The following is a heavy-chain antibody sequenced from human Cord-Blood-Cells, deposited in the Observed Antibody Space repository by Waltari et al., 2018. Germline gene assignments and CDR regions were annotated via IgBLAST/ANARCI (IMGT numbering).Heavy chain of an antibody. Sequence: QVQLVESGGGVVQPGRSLRLSCAASGFTFSSYGMHWVRQAPGKGLEWVAVIWYDGSNKYYADSEKGRFTISRDNSKNTLYLQMNRLRAEDTAVYYCAREGVLTGEYYFDYWGQGTLVTVSS. CDR2: IWYDGSNK. V-gene: IGHV3-33*01. D-gene: IGHD7-27*01. CDR3: AREGVLTGEYYFDY. CDR1: GFTFSSYG. J-gene: IGHJ4*02.